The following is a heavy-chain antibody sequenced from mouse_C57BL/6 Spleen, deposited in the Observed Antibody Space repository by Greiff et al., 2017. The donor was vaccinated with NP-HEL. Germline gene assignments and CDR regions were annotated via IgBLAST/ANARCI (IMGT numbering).Heavy chain of an antibody. Sequence: QVQLQQPGAELVKPGASVKLSCKASGYTFTSYWMHWVKQRPGRGLEWIGRIDPNSGGTKYNEKFKSKATLTVDKPSSTAYMQLSSLTSKDSAVYYCARPYYYSSSNGDWYFDVWGTGTTVTVSS. CDR1: GYTFTSYW. V-gene: IGHV1-72*01. CDR3: ARPYYYSSSNGDWYFDV. D-gene: IGHD1-1*01. J-gene: IGHJ1*03. CDR2: IDPNSGGT.